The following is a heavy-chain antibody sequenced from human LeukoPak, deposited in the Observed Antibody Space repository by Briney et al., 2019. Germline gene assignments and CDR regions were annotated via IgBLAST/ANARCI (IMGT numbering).Heavy chain of an antibody. CDR3: TTDPPIAAAGIENDY. D-gene: IGHD6-13*01. CDR2: IKSKTDGGTT. V-gene: IGHV3-15*01. J-gene: IGHJ4*02. CDR1: GFTFSNAW. Sequence: GSLRLSCAASGFTFSNAWMNWVRQAPGKGLEWVGRIKSKTDGGTTDYAAPVKGRITISRDDSKNTLYLQMNSLKTEDTAVYYCTTDPPIAAAGIENDYWGQGTLVTVSS.